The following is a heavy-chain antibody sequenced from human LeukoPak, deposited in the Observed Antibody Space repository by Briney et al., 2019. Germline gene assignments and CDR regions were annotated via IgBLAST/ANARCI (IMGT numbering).Heavy chain of an antibody. J-gene: IGHJ4*02. V-gene: IGHV3-23*01. CDR3: AKGPVVVTWYFDY. CDR1: GFTFSSYA. D-gene: IGHD2-21*02. CDR2: ISGSGGST. Sequence: GGSLRLSCAASGFTFSSYAMSWVRQAPGKGPEWVSAISGSGGSTYYADSVKGRFTISRDNSKNTLYLQMSSLRAEDTAVYYCAKGPVVVTWYFDYWGQGTLVTVSS.